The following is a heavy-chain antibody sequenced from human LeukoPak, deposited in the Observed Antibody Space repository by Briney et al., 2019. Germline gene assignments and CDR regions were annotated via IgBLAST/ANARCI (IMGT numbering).Heavy chain of an antibody. CDR3: ARFSSGWSDAFDI. V-gene: IGHV4-30-4*08. J-gene: IGHJ3*02. D-gene: IGHD6-19*01. CDR2: IYYSGST. CDR1: GGSISSGDYY. Sequence: PSQTLSLTCTVSGGSISSGDYYWSWIRQPPGKGLERIGYIYYSGSTYYNPSLKSRVTISVDTSKSQFSLKLSSVTAADTAVYYCARFSSGWSDAFDIWGQGTMVTVSS.